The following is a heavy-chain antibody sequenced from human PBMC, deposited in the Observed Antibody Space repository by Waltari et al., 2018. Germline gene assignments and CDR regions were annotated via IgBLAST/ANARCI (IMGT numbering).Heavy chain of an antibody. CDR2: INANSGGT. CDR1: GYTFSGYY. V-gene: IGHV1-2*02. CDR3: ARAPSSGPLRVFDY. J-gene: IGHJ4*02. D-gene: IGHD6-19*01. Sequence: QVQVVQSGAEVKKPGASVKVSCKASGYTFSGYYMHWVRQAPGQGLEWMGWINANSGGTNYAQKFQGRVTMTRDTSISTAYMELSSLRSDDAAVYYCARAPSSGPLRVFDYWGQGTLVTVSS.